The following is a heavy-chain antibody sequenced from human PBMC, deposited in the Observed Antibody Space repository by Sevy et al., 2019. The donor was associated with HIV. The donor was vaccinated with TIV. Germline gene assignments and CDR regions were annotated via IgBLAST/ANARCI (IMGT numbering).Heavy chain of an antibody. J-gene: IGHJ4*02. D-gene: IGHD6-19*01. V-gene: IGHV3-23*01. Sequence: GGSLRLSCAASGFTFRDYAMSWVRQAPGKGLEWVSGISGSGGSTHYAGSVKGRFTISRDISKNTMYLQMNSLRAEDTAVYYCANGGNKGSSGWYPSLDFWGQGTLVTVSS. CDR2: ISGSGGST. CDR1: GFTFRDYA. CDR3: ANGGNKGSSGWYPSLDF.